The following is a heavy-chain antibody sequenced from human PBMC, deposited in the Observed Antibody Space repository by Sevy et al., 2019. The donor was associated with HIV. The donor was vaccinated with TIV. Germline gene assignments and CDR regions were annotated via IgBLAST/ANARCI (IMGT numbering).Heavy chain of an antibody. CDR2: IIPIYGTI. CDR3: AREVTGTTYGFDP. Sequence: ASVKVSCKASGGTFSSHAISWVRQVPGQGLEWMGGIIPIYGTINYAQKFQGRVTITADESTSTVYMVLSSLRPDDAAVYYCAREVTGTTYGFDPWGQGTLVTVSS. CDR1: GGTFSSHA. D-gene: IGHD1-7*01. J-gene: IGHJ5*02. V-gene: IGHV1-69*13.